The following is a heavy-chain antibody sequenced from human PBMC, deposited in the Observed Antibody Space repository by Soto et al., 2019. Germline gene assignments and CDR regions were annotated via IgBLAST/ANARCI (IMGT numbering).Heavy chain of an antibody. CDR3: ARGHYYDSSGPDGYYFDY. D-gene: IGHD3-22*01. CDR2: INHSGST. CDR1: GGSFRGYY. J-gene: IGHJ4*02. V-gene: IGHV4-34*01. Sequence: SETLSLTCAVYGGSFRGYYWSWIRQPPGKGLEWIGEINHSGSTNYNPSLKSRVTISVDTSKNQFSLKLSSVTAADTAVYYCARGHYYDSSGPDGYYFDYWGQGTLVTVSS.